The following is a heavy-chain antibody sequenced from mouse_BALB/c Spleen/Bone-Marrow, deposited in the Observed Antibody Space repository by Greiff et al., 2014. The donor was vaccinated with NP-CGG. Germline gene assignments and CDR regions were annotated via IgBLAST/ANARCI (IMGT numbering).Heavy chain of an antibody. Sequence: VQLQQPGPELVKPGASVKMSCKASGYTFTAYVVHWVKQKPGQGLEWIGYINPYNDGTKYNEMFKGKATLTSDKSSSTAYMEPSSLTSEDSAVYYCAREGGLRRGDYYAMDYWGQGTSVTVSS. J-gene: IGHJ4*01. CDR1: GYTFTAYV. CDR2: INPYNDGT. CDR3: AREGGLRRGDYYAMDY. D-gene: IGHD2-4*01. V-gene: IGHV1-14*01.